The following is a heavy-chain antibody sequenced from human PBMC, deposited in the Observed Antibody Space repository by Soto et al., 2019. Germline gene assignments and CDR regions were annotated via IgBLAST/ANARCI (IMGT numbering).Heavy chain of an antibody. J-gene: IGHJ5*02. V-gene: IGHV4-59*01. CDR3: ARDHGYSSSWHPGNWFDT. Sequence: QVQLQESGPGLVKPSETLSLTCTVSGGSISSYYWSWIRQPPGKGLEWIGYIYYSGSTNYNPSLTSRVTISVDTSKNQFSLKLSSVTAADTAVYYCARDHGYSSSWHPGNWFDTWGQGTLVTVSS. CDR1: GGSISSYY. CDR2: IYYSGST. D-gene: IGHD6-13*01.